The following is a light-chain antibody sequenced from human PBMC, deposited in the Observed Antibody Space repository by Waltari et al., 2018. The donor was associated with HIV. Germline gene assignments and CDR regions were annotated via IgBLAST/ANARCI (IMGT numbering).Light chain of an antibody. CDR3: STWDDGLDGPV. V-gene: IGLV1-44*01. J-gene: IGLJ3*02. Sequence: QPVRTHPPSRSGTPGHVVSISCSGSSSTSGSNTGNWYQHLPGTAPKLLIYTEKQRPSGVPDRFAGSKSDTSASLAISGLQSDDEADYYCSTWDDGLDGPVFGGGTKLTVL. CDR1: SSTSGSNT. CDR2: TEK.